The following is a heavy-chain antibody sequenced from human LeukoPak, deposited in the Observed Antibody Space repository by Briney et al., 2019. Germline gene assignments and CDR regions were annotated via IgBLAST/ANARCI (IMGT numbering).Heavy chain of an antibody. J-gene: IGHJ4*02. Sequence: GGSLRLSCEASGFTFSNYWMHWVRQVPGKGLVWVARIDTDGSGTSYADSVKGRFTISRDNAKNTLYLQMNNLRAEDTAVYYCATVFEYWSQGTLVTVSS. CDR2: IDTDGSGT. V-gene: IGHV3-74*01. CDR3: ATVFEY. CDR1: GFTFSNYW.